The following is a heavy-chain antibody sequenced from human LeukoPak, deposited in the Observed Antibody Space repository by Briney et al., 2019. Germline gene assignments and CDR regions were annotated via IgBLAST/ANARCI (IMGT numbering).Heavy chain of an antibody. CDR3: ATLAYSGFGPRSDSDY. CDR1: GYTFTSYD. Sequence: SVKVSCKASGYTFTSYDINWVRQATGQGLEWMGGIIPMFGTTIFAPKFQGRLTVTTDASTSTGYMELTSLQSEDTAVYYCATLAYSGFGPRSDSDYWGQGTLVTVSS. D-gene: IGHD5-12*01. V-gene: IGHV1-69*05. J-gene: IGHJ4*02. CDR2: IIPMFGTT.